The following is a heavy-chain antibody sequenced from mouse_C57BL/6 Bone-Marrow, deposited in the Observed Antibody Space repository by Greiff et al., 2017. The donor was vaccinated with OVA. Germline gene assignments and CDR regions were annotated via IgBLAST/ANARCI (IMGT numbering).Heavy chain of an antibody. CDR1: GYAFSSSW. CDR3: ARLWSLFAY. D-gene: IGHD1-1*02. V-gene: IGHV1-82*01. Sequence: VKLQESGPELVKPGASVKISCKASGYAFSSSWMNWVKQRPGKGLEWIGRIYPGDGDTNYNGKFKGKATLTADKSSSTAYMQLSSLTSEDSAVYFCARLWSLFAYWGQGTLVTVSA. CDR2: IYPGDGDT. J-gene: IGHJ3*01.